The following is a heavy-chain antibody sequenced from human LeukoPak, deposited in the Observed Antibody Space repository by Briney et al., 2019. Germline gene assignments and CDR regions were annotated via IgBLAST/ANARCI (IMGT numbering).Heavy chain of an antibody. CDR3: ASFWADDYGDPNWFDP. J-gene: IGHJ5*02. V-gene: IGHV4-34*01. CDR2: INHSGST. CDR1: GGSISSYY. Sequence: SETLSLTCTVSGGSISSYYWSWIRQPPGKGLEWIGEINHSGSTNYNPSLKSRVTISVDTSKNQFSLKLSSVTAADTAVYYCASFWADDYGDPNWFDPWGQGTLVTVSS. D-gene: IGHD4-17*01.